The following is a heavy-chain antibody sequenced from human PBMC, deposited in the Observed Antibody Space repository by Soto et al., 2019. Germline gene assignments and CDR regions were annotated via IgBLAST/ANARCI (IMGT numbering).Heavy chain of an antibody. J-gene: IGHJ6*03. V-gene: IGHV3-7*01. CDR2: IKQDGSEK. CDR3: ARVVKLYDILTGYYYYYYMDV. D-gene: IGHD3-9*01. CDR1: GFTFSSYW. Sequence: GGSLRLSCAASGFTFSSYWMSWVRQAPGKGLEWVANIKQDGSEKYYVDYVKGRFTLSMDNAKNSRNLQMNSLRAEDTAVYYCARVVKLYDILTGYYYYYYMDVWGKGTTVTVSS.